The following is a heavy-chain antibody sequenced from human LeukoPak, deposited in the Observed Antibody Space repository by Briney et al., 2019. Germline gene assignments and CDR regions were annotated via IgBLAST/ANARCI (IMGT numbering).Heavy chain of an antibody. CDR3: VRELPPVVQYYFDY. CDR1: GFTFSDYG. J-gene: IGHJ4*02. CDR2: IWYDESNK. D-gene: IGHD3-22*01. Sequence: PGGSLRLSCAASGFTFSDYGMHWVRQAPSKGLEWVAVIWYDESNKYYADSVKGRFTISRDNSGNTLYLQMNSLRAEDTAVYYCVRELPPVVQYYFDYWGPGTLVTVSS. V-gene: IGHV3-33*01.